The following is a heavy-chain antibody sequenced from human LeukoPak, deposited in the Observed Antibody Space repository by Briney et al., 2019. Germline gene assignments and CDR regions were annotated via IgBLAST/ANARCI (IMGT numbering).Heavy chain of an antibody. Sequence: PGGALRLSCAASGFTFSSYWMHWVRQAPAKGLVWDSRINTDGSSTSYAASVKGRFTISRDNAKNALYLQMNSLRAEDTAVYYCAREDSSSWTQGYGYMDVWGKGTTVTVSS. CDR1: GFTFSSYW. CDR3: AREDSSSWTQGYGYMDV. V-gene: IGHV3-74*01. J-gene: IGHJ6*03. CDR2: INTDGSST. D-gene: IGHD6-13*01.